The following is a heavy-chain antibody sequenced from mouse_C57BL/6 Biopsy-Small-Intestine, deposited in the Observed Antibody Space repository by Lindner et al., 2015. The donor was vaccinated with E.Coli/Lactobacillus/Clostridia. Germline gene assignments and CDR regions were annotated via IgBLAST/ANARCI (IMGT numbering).Heavy chain of an antibody. Sequence: VQLQESGAELARPGASVKMSCKTSGYTFTSYTMHWVKQRPGQGLGWIGYINPGSNYTDYNQKFKDKATLTADKSSSTAFLQLTSLTSEDSAVYYCVRDWYFDVWGTGTTVTVSS. V-gene: IGHV1-4*01. J-gene: IGHJ1*03. CDR2: INPGSNYT. CDR1: GYTFTSYT. CDR3: VRDWYFDV.